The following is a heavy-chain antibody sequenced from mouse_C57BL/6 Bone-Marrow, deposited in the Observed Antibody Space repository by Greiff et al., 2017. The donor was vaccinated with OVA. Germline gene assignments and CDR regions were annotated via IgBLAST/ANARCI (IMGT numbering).Heavy chain of an antibody. Sequence: VQLQQSGPELVKPGASVKMSCKASGYTFTDYNMHWVKQSHGKSLEWIGYINPNNGGTSYNQKFKGKATLTVNKSSSTAYMELRSLTSEDSAVYYCARGRLYGSSYEGYAMDYWGQGTSVTVSS. CDR3: ARGRLYGSSYEGYAMDY. CDR1: GYTFTDYN. V-gene: IGHV1-22*01. J-gene: IGHJ4*01. D-gene: IGHD1-1*01. CDR2: INPNNGGT.